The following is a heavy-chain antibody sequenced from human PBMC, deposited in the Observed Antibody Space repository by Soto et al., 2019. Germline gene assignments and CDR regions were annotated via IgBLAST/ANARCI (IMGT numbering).Heavy chain of an antibody. D-gene: IGHD6-13*01. Sequence: GESLKISCAASGFTFSSYAMSWVRQAPGKGLEWVSAISGSGGSTYYADSVKGRFTISRDNSKNTLYLQMNSLRAEDTAVYYCAKGFSIAAAGPFDYWGRGTLVTVSS. CDR1: GFTFSSYA. CDR3: AKGFSIAAAGPFDY. J-gene: IGHJ4*02. CDR2: ISGSGGST. V-gene: IGHV3-23*01.